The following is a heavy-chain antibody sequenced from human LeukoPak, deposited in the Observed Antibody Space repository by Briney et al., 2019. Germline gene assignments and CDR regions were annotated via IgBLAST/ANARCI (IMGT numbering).Heavy chain of an antibody. CDR3: ATGIVLVGRLHARKSWFDP. J-gene: IGHJ5*02. CDR1: GGTFSSYA. CDR2: IIPIFGTA. D-gene: IGHD2-15*01. Sequence: SVKVSCKASGGTFSSYAISWARQAPGQGLEWMGGIIPIFGTANYAQKFQGRVTITADESTSTAYMELSSLRSEDTAVYYCATGIVLVGRLHARKSWFDPWGQGTLVTVSS. V-gene: IGHV1-69*13.